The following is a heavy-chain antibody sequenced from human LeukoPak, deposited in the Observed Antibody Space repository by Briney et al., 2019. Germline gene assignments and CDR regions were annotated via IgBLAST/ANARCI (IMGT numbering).Heavy chain of an antibody. CDR1: GGTFSSYA. V-gene: IGHV1-69*01. J-gene: IGHJ6*03. CDR3: ARGLAARRLYYYYMDV. Sequence: SVKVSCKASGGTFSSYAISWVRQAPGQGLEWMGGIIPIFGTANNAQKFQGRVTITADESTSTAYMELSSLRSEDTAVYYCARGLAARRLYYYYMDVWGKGTTVTVSS. CDR2: IIPIFGTA. D-gene: IGHD6-6*01.